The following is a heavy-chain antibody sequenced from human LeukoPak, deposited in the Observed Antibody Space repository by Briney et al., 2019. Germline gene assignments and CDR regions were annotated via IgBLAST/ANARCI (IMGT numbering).Heavy chain of an antibody. D-gene: IGHD4-17*01. CDR3: AGARHGDYRWDY. J-gene: IGHJ4*02. Sequence: GESLKISCKDSGYSLTNYWIGWVRQMPGKGLEWMGIIHSADSNTKYSPSFQGQVTISADKSISTAYLQWSGLKASDTAMYYCAGARHGDYRWDYWGQGTLVTVSS. CDR2: IHSADSNT. CDR1: GYSLTNYW. V-gene: IGHV5-51*01.